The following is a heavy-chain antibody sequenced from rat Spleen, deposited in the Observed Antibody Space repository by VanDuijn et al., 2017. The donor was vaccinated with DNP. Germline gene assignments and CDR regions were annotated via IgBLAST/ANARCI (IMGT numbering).Heavy chain of an antibody. CDR2: IWSDGDT. D-gene: IGHD1-1*01. CDR1: GFPLTPHH. V-gene: IGHV2-32*01. CDR3: ARDYYSGDPFVY. Sequence: VQLKESGPGLVQPSPTLSLTCPFSGFPLTPHHVHWVRQPPGKGLEWMGVIWSDGDTSYNSALKSRLIISRDTSKSQVFLKINSLQTEDTATYYCARDYYSGDPFVYWGQGTLVTVSS. J-gene: IGHJ3*01.